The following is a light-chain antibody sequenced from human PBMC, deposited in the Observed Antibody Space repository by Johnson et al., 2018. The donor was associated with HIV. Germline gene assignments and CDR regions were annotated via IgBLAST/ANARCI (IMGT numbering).Light chain of an antibody. CDR1: SSNIGNNY. Sequence: QSVLTQPPSVSAAPGQKVTISCSGSSSNIGNNYVSWYQQLPGTAPKLLIYENTKRPSGIPDRFSGSKSGTSATLGITGLQTGDEADYYCGTWDSRLRYNYVFGTGTKVTVL. CDR2: ENT. J-gene: IGLJ1*01. V-gene: IGLV1-51*02. CDR3: GTWDSRLRYNYV.